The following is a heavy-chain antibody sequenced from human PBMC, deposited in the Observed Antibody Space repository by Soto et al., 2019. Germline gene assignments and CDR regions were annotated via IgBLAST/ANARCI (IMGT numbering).Heavy chain of an antibody. J-gene: IGHJ4*02. V-gene: IGHV1-2*04. D-gene: IGHD6-6*01. CDR2: INPNSGGT. CDR1: GYTFTGYY. CDR3: AISDIAARPWGFDY. Sequence: ASVKVSCKASGYTFTGYYMHWVRQAPGQGLEWMGWINPNSGGTNYAQKFQGWVTMTRDTSISTAYMELSRLRSDDTAVYYCAISDIAARPWGFDYWGQGTLVTVSS.